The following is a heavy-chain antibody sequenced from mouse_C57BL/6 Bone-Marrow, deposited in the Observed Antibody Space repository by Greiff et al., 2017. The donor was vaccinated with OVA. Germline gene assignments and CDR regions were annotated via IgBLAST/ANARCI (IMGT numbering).Heavy chain of an antibody. V-gene: IGHV1-15*01. D-gene: IGHD1-1*01. J-gene: IGHJ3*01. CDR3: TRSGNYYGSSPSWFAY. CDR1: GYTFTDYE. CDR2: IDPETGGT. Sequence: QVQLKESGAELVRPGASVTLSCKASGYTFTDYEMHWVKQTPVHGLEWIGAIDPETGGTAYNQKFKGKAILTADKSSSTAYMELRSLTSEDSAVYYCTRSGNYYGSSPSWFAYWGQGTLVTVSA.